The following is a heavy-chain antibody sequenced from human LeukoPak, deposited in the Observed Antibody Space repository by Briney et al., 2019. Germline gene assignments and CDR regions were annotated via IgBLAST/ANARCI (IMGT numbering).Heavy chain of an antibody. Sequence: GGSLRLSCAASGFTFSTYSMNWVRQAPGKGLEWVSYISSSSTIYYADSVKGRFTISRDNAKNSLYLQMNSLRAEDTAVYYCARDNLDWFDPWGQGTLVTVSS. D-gene: IGHD1-20*01. J-gene: IGHJ5*02. CDR1: GFTFSTYS. CDR2: ISSSSTI. CDR3: ARDNLDWFDP. V-gene: IGHV3-48*01.